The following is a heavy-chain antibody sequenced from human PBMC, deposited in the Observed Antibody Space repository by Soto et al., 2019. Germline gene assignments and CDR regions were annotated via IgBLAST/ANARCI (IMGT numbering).Heavy chain of an antibody. V-gene: IGHV4-39*01. CDR2: IYYSGST. CDR3: ARQHYYDSSGRFDD. J-gene: IGHJ4*02. CDR1: GGSISSSSYY. Sequence: SETLSLTCTVSGGSISSSSYYWGWIRQPPGKGLEWIGSIYYSGSTYYNPSLKSRVTISVDTSKNQFSLKLSSVTAADTAVYYCARQHYYDSSGRFDDWGQGTLVTVSS. D-gene: IGHD3-22*01.